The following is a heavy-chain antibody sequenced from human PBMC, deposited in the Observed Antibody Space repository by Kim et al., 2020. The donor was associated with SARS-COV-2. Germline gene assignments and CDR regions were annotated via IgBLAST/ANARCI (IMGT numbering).Heavy chain of an antibody. J-gene: IGHJ6*01. D-gene: IGHD2-2*01. Sequence: GGSPRLSCAASGFTFDDYAMHWVRQAPGKGLEWVSGISWNSGSIGYADSVKGRFTISRDNAKNSLYLQMNSLRAEDTALYYCAKDNRYCSSTSCPSLYY. CDR2: ISWNSGSI. V-gene: IGHV3-9*01. CDR3: AKDNRYCSSTSCPSLYY. CDR1: GFTFDDYA.